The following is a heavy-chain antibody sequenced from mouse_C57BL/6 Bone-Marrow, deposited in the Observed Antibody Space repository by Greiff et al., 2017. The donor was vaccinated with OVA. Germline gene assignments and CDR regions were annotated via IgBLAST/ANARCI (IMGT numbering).Heavy chain of an antibody. CDR3: TFDYDTVY. CDR1: GYTFTSYT. J-gene: IGHJ2*01. V-gene: IGHV1-4*01. CDR2: INPSSGYT. D-gene: IGHD2-4*01. Sequence: VHLVESGAELAIPGASVKMSCKASGYTFTSYTMHWVKQRPGQGLEWIGYINPSSGYTKYNQKFKDKATLTADKSSSTAYMQLSSLTSEDAAVYYGTFDYDTVYWGQGTTLTVSS.